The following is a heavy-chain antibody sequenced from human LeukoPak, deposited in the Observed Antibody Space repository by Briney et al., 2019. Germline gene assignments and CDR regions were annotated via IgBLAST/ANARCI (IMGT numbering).Heavy chain of an antibody. CDR1: GYTFTNFW. CDR3: ARLADTTY. D-gene: IGHD1-26*01. Sequence: GESLKISCKGSGYTFTNFWIAWVRQMPGKGLEWMGSIYPGDSDTRYRPSFQGLVTISADKSTATAYLQWSSLKASDTAVYFCARLADTTYWGQGTLVTVSS. V-gene: IGHV5-51*01. J-gene: IGHJ4*02. CDR2: IYPGDSDT.